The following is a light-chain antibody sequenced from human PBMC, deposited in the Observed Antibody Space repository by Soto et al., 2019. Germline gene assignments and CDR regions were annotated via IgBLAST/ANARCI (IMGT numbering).Light chain of an antibody. Sequence: QSALTQPASVSGSPGQSITISCTGTSSDVGAYNYVSWYQQHPGKAPKLMIYEVTNRPSGVSNRFSGSKSGNTAYLTISGLQADDEADYSCCSYTNNNTPWVFGTGTKLTVL. J-gene: IGLJ1*01. CDR2: EVT. CDR1: SSDVGAYNY. V-gene: IGLV2-14*01. CDR3: CSYTNNNTPWV.